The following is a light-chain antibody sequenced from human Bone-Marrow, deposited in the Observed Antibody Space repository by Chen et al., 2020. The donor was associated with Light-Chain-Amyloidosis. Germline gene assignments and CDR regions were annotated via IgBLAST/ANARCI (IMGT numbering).Light chain of an antibody. V-gene: IGKV1-39*01. CDR1: QNIGNY. CDR3: QHCYSTPRT. Sequence: DIQMTQSPSSLSASVGDKVTITCRASQNIGNYLNWYQQKPGKAPKFLISAASSVQSGVPSRFSGSGSGTDFTLTISSLEPEDVATYFCQHCYSTPRTFGGGTKVEIK. J-gene: IGKJ4*01. CDR2: AAS.